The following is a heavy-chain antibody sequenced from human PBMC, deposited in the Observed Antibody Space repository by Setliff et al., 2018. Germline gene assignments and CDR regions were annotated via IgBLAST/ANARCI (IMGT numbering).Heavy chain of an antibody. CDR3: ARVADGSGSFYLGFDY. CDR2: INHSGST. J-gene: IGHJ4*02. Sequence: KTSETLSLTCAVYGGSFSGYYWSCIRQPPGKGLEWIGEINHSGSTNYNPPLKSRVTISVDTSKNQFSLELNSVTAADSAVYYCARVADGSGSFYLGFDYWGQGILVAVSS. V-gene: IGHV4-34*01. CDR1: GGSFSGYY. D-gene: IGHD3-10*01.